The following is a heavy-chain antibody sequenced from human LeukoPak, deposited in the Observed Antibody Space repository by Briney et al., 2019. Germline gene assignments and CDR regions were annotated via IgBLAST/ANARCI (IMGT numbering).Heavy chain of an antibody. CDR2: ISWDGGST. J-gene: IGHJ4*02. CDR1: GFTFDDYA. CDR3: ARAGSFDN. D-gene: IGHD3-10*01. V-gene: IGHV3-43D*03. Sequence: AGGSLRLSCAASGFTFDDYAMHWVRQAPGKGLEWVSLISWDGGSTYYADSVKGRFTISRDNAKDSLYLQMNSLRVEDTAVYYCARAGSFDNWGQGTLATVSS.